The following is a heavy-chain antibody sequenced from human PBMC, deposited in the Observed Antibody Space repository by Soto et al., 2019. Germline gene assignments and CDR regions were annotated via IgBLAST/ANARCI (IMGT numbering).Heavy chain of an antibody. CDR1: GFTFSDYY. J-gene: IGHJ4*02. D-gene: IGHD3-22*01. Sequence: PGGSLRLSCAASGFTFSDYYMSWIRQAPGKGLEWVSYISSSGSTIYYADSVKGRFTISRDNAKNSLYLQMNSLRAEDTAVYYCARDSYYYDSSGYADYWGQGTLVTVSS. V-gene: IGHV3-11*01. CDR3: ARDSYYYDSSGYADY. CDR2: ISSSGSTI.